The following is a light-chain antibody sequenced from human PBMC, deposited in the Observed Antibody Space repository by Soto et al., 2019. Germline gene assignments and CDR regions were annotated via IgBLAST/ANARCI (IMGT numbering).Light chain of an antibody. V-gene: IGKV1-5*03. CDR2: KAS. Sequence: DIQMTQSPSTLSASVGDRVTITCRASQSISHWLAWYQQKAGKAPKLLIYKASTLESGVPSRFSGSGSGTEFTLTINRLQPYDFATYYCQQYNNYRYTFGQGTKLEIK. CDR3: QQYNNYRYT. J-gene: IGKJ2*01. CDR1: QSISHW.